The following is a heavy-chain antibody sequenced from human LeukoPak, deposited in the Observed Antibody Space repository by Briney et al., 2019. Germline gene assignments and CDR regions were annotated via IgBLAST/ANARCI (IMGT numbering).Heavy chain of an antibody. CDR1: GGSTSSYY. Sequence: SETLSLTCTVSGGSTSSYYWSWIRQPPGKGLEWIGYIYYSGSTNYNPSLKSRVTISVDTSKNQFSLKLSSVTAADTAVYYCARSVDIVATTERFFDYWGQGTLVTVSS. CDR3: ARSVDIVATTERFFDY. D-gene: IGHD5-12*01. J-gene: IGHJ4*02. V-gene: IGHV4-59*08. CDR2: IYYSGST.